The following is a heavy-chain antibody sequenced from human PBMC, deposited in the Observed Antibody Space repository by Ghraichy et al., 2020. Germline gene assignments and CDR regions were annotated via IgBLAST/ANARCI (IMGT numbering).Heavy chain of an antibody. Sequence: GGSLRLSCAASGFTFSSYAMSWVRQAPGKGLEWVAAISGSGGSTYYADSVKGRFTISRDNAKNTLYLQMNSLRAEDTAVYYCAKGGGQQLVSVNDAFDIWGQGTMVTVSS. J-gene: IGHJ3*02. CDR3: AKGGGQQLVSVNDAFDI. CDR2: ISGSGGST. D-gene: IGHD6-13*01. CDR1: GFTFSSYA. V-gene: IGHV3-23*01.